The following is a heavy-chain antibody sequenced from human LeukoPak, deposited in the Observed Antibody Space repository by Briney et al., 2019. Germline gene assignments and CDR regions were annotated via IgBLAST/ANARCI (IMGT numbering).Heavy chain of an antibody. CDR2: IYYSGST. D-gene: IGHD3-16*02. V-gene: IGHV4-39*07. Sequence: SETLSLTCTVSGGSISSNNYYWGWIRQSPGKGLEWIGSIYYSGSTNYNPSLKSRVTISVDTSKNQFSLKLSSVTAADTAVYYCARLKLRLGELSLYYFDYWGQGTLVTVSS. CDR1: GGSISSNNYY. CDR3: ARLKLRLGELSLYYFDY. J-gene: IGHJ4*02.